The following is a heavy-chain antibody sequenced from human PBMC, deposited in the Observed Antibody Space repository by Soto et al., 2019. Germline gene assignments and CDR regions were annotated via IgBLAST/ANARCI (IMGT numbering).Heavy chain of an antibody. J-gene: IGHJ4*02. CDR1: GASINTAGYY. CDR3: ASGPSEYYFDY. CDR2: IYYSGTT. V-gene: IGHV4-31*03. Sequence: SETLSLTCTVSGASINTAGYYWGWIRQRPGKGLEWIGYIYYSGTTYYNPSLKSRLTISLDTSERHFSLKLTSVTAADAAVYYCASGPSEYYFDYWGQGALVTVSS.